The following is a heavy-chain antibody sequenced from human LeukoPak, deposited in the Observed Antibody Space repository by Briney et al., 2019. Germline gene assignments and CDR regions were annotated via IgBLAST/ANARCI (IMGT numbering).Heavy chain of an antibody. V-gene: IGHV3-48*04. CDR3: ARCPSPGWYSSSWDQYYFDY. CDR2: ISSSSSTI. J-gene: IGHJ4*02. Sequence: GGSLRLSCAASGFTFSSYSMNWVRQAPGKGLEWVSYISSSSSTIYYADSVKGRSTISRDNAKNSLYLQMNSLRAEDTAVYYCARCPSPGWYSSSWDQYYFDYWGQGTLVTVSS. D-gene: IGHD6-13*01. CDR1: GFTFSSYS.